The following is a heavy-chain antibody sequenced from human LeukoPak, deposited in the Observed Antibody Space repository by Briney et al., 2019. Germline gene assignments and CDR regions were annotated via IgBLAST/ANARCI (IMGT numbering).Heavy chain of an antibody. D-gene: IGHD4-17*01. CDR3: AKEGYGDYYYMDV. CDR1: GFTFSSYG. CDR2: IRYDGSNK. J-gene: IGHJ6*03. V-gene: IGHV3-30*02. Sequence: QTGGSLRLSCAASGFTFSSYGMHWVRQAPGKGLEWVAFIRYDGSNKYYADSVKGRFTISRDNSKNTLYLQMNSLRAEDTAVYYCAKEGYGDYYYMDVWGKGTTVTISS.